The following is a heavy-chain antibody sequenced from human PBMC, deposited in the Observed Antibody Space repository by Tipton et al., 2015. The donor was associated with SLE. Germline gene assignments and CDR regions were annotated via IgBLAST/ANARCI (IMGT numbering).Heavy chain of an antibody. J-gene: IGHJ5*02. Sequence: LRLSCTVSGGSMSTYYWNWIRQFPGQGLEWIGYFYYSGSTNYNPSLKRRVTITIDKSKNQFSLKLSSVTAADTAVYYCAIGGTFLGVVLNWFDPGGQGTLVTVSS. CDR2: FYYSGST. V-gene: IGHV4-59*01. D-gene: IGHD3-3*01. CDR3: AIGGTFLGVVLNWFDP. CDR1: GGSMSTYY.